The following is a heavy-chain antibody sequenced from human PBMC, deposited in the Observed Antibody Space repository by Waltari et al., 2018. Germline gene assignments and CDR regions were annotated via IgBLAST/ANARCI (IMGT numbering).Heavy chain of an antibody. J-gene: IGHJ4*02. CDR3: ARQLRFVDWIPRYFDS. Sequence: QMELQESGPRLVKPSETLSLTCNVSGDSISGSRNYWAWLRQPPGKNLQWIGSIYYSGTTAYNPALKGRFAISVDTSRNQFSLNVKSVTAADTGIYYCARQLRFVDWIPRYFDSWGRGTLATVSS. V-gene: IGHV4-39*01. CDR1: GDSISGSRNY. D-gene: IGHD3-3*01. CDR2: IYYSGTT.